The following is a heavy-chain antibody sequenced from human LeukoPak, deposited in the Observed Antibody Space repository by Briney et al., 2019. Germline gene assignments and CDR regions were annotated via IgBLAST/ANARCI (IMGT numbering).Heavy chain of an antibody. V-gene: IGHV4-34*01. CDR3: ARGTTAGYSSSWYSWFDP. D-gene: IGHD6-13*01. CDR2: INHSGST. J-gene: IGHJ5*02. CDR1: GGSFSGYY. Sequence: SETLSLSCAVYGGSFSGYYWSWIRQPPGKGLEWIGEINHSGSTNYKPSLKSRVTISVDTSKNQFSLKLSSVTAADTAVYYCARGTTAGYSSSWYSWFDPWGQGTLVTVSS.